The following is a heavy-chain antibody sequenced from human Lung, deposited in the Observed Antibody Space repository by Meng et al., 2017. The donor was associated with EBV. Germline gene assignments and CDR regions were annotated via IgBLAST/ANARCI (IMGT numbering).Heavy chain of an antibody. CDR3: AKGKPVDY. J-gene: IGHJ4*02. Sequence: QVQRVVSGGGVVQPGRSLILSCVDSGFAFSDSGMHWVRQAPGKGLEWVAVIFYDGSMKYYGDSVRCRFTISRDNPKNTVYLQMNGLRTEDTALYYCAKGKPVDYWGRGTLVTVSS. CDR1: GFAFSDSG. CDR2: IFYDGSMK. V-gene: IGHV3-30*18. D-gene: IGHD4-23*01.